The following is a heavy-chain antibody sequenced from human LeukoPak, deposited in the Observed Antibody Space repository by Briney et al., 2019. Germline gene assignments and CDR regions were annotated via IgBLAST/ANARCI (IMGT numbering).Heavy chain of an antibody. CDR3: ARATYYYDSSGYWWLYFQH. J-gene: IGHJ1*01. Sequence: SETLSLTCTVSGGSISSGGYYWSWIRQPPGKGLEWIGEINHSGSTNYNPSLKSRVTISVDRSKNQFSLKLSSVTAADTAVYYCARATYYYDSSGYWWLYFQHWGQGTLVTVSS. CDR1: GGSISSGGYY. V-gene: IGHV4-30-2*01. CDR2: INHSGST. D-gene: IGHD3-22*01.